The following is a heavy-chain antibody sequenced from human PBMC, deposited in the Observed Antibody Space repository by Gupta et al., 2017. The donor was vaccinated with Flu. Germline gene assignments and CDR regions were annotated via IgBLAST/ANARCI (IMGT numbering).Heavy chain of an antibody. D-gene: IGHD1-26*01. CDR2: IRSKANRYAT. CDR1: GFTFSGSA. Sequence: EVQLVESGGGLVQPGGSLNLSCAASGFTFSGSAMHWVRQASGKGLEWVGRIRSKANRYATAYAASVKGRFIISRDDSKNTAYLQMNSLKTEDTAMYYCTRAQVGATSFDYWGQGTLVTVSS. CDR3: TRAQVGATSFDY. J-gene: IGHJ4*02. V-gene: IGHV3-73*01.